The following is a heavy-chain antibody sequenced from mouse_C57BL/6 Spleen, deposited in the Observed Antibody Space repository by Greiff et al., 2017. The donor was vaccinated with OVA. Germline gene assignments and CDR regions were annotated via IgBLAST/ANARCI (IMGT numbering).Heavy chain of an antibody. CDR2: INYNGSST. CDR3: ARDWDGYAMDY. CDR1: GFTFSDYY. D-gene: IGHD4-1*01. J-gene: IGHJ4*01. Sequence: EVKLMESEGGLVQPGSSMKLSCIASGFTFSDYYMAWVRQVPEKGLEWVANINYNGSSTYYLDSLKSRFIISRDNAKNILYLQMSSLKSEDTATYYCARDWDGYAMDYWGQGTSVTVSS. V-gene: IGHV5-16*01.